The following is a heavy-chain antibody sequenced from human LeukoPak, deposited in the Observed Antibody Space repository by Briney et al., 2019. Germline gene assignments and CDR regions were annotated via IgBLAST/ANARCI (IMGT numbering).Heavy chain of an antibody. Sequence: GESVTLSCVASGFTLRVYWKTWARHAPGKGLEWVANIKQEGSDKQYVDSVKGRFIISRDNAKNSLYLQMDSLRDEDPAVYYCARGGGDYWGQGTLVTVTS. CDR3: ARGGGDY. CDR1: GFTLRVYW. V-gene: IGHV3-7*01. J-gene: IGHJ4*02. CDR2: IKQEGSDK. D-gene: IGHD1-26*01.